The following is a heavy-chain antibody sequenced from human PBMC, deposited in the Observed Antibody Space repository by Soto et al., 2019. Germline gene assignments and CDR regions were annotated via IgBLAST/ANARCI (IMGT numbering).Heavy chain of an antibody. CDR3: ARDRDWAFDY. J-gene: IGHJ4*02. CDR1: GFTFSSYS. CDR2: IFVSSTTI. D-gene: IGHD3-9*01. V-gene: IGHV3-48*04. Sequence: VQLVESGGGLVQPGGSLRLSCVASGFTFSSYSMVWVRQAPGKGLEWISYIFVSSTTIYYADSVKGRFTVSRDNAQNSLFLLMNILRADDTAVYYCARDRDWAFDYWGRGTLVTVSS.